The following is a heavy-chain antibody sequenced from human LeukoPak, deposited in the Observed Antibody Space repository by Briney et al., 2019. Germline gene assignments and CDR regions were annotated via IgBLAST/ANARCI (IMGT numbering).Heavy chain of an antibody. D-gene: IGHD3-22*01. Sequence: SETLSLTCTVSGGSIRSHYWSWIRQPPGKGLEWIGYIYYSGSTNYNPSLKSRVTISVDTSKNQFSLKLSSVTAADTAVYYCARDRGDYDGSGYYGYFDYWGQGALVTVSS. CDR3: ARDRGDYDGSGYYGYFDY. V-gene: IGHV4-59*11. J-gene: IGHJ4*02. CDR2: IYYSGST. CDR1: GGSIRSHY.